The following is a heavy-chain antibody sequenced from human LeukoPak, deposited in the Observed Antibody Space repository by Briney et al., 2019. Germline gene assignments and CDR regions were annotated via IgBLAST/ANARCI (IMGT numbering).Heavy chain of an antibody. J-gene: IGHJ6*02. D-gene: IGHD4-17*01. CDR2: IYYSGST. V-gene: IGHV4-31*03. Sequence: SQTLSLTCTVSGGSISSGGYYWSWIRQHPGKGLEWIGYIYYSGSTYYNPSLKSRVTISVDTSKIQFSLKLSSVTAADTAVYYCARARADYCDVRDGMDVWGQGTTVTVSS. CDR1: GGSISSGGYY. CDR3: ARARADYCDVRDGMDV.